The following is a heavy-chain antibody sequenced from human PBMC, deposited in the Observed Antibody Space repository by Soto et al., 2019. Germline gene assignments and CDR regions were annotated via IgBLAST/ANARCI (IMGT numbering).Heavy chain of an antibody. CDR3: APTLSMSGYYGSFFYYGMDF. CDR2: IDWDGDK. Sequence: SGPTMVNPTPTLTLTCTCSGFSLTTSGMSVSWIRQPPGKALEWLAFIDWDGDKHYTTSLKTRLTLSRDTTKNQVVLKMTNIDPVDTATYYCAPTLSMSGYYGSFFYYGMDFWGQGTPVTFSS. CDR1: GFSLTTSGMS. D-gene: IGHD3-3*01. V-gene: IGHV2-70*01. J-gene: IGHJ6*02.